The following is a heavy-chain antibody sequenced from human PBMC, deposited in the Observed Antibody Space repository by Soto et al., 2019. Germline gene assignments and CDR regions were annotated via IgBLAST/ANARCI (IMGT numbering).Heavy chain of an antibody. J-gene: IGHJ3*02. CDR2: IESGGST. D-gene: IGHD3-22*01. CDR1: GFTVSSTY. CDR3: TTMTLTPDAFDI. V-gene: IGHV3-53*01. Sequence: GGSLRLSCNASGFTVSSTYMSWVRQAPGMGLEWVAVIESGGSTHYADSVKGRFTISRDIPKNMIYLQLHTLRAEDTAVYYCTTMTLTPDAFDIWGQGTMVTVSS.